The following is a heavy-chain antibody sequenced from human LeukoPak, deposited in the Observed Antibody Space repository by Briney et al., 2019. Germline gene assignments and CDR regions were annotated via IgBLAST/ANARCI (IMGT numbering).Heavy chain of an antibody. J-gene: IGHJ4*02. Sequence: SETLSLPCTVSGGSISSYYWSWIRQPAGKGLEWIGRIYISGSTNYNPSLKSRVTMSVDTSKNQFSLKLSSVTAADTAVYYCAREIGEIAVPGKGKKYFDYWGQGTLVTVSS. V-gene: IGHV4-4*07. D-gene: IGHD6-19*01. CDR2: IYISGST. CDR1: GGSISSYY. CDR3: AREIGEIAVPGKGKKYFDY.